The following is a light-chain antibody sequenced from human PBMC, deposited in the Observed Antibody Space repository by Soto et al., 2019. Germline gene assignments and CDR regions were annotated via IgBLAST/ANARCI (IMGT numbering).Light chain of an antibody. CDR1: QSVGGN. CDR3: QHYGAAPIT. V-gene: IGKV3-20*01. CDR2: GAS. Sequence: EIVFTQSPCSLSLSPRDRSTLSFRASQSVGGNVAWYQQIPGQPPKLLIFGASSRATGIADKFSGSGSGTDFTLTISRLEPADFALYYCQHYGAAPITFGQGTRLEIK. J-gene: IGKJ5*01.